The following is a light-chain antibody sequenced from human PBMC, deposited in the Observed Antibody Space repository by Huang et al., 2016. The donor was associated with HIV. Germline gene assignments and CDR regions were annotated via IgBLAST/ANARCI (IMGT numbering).Light chain of an antibody. CDR2: DAA. CDR3: QQYGSTPLT. CDR1: QRVPGNH. Sequence: EIVLTQTPATLSLSPGERVTLSCGASQRVPGNHLAWYQKKPGLAPRLLIYDAANRATDIPDRFSGSGSGTDFTLTISRLEPEDFAVYYCQQYGSTPLTFGGGTKVEI. V-gene: IGKV3D-20*01. J-gene: IGKJ4*01.